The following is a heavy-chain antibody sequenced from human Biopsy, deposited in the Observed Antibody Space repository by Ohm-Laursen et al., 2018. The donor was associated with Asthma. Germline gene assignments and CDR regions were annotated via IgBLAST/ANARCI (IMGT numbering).Heavy chain of an antibody. CDR3: ARGQKSPGDRWFDP. J-gene: IGHJ5*02. V-gene: IGHV1-46*01. CDR2: INPFGGSS. Sequence: GSSVKVSCKTSGYTFIGYHMHWVRQAPGHGLEWMGMINPFGGSSNFAQKFQGRLTMTRDTSTRTVYMELSSLRSDDTALYYCARGQKSPGDRWFDPWGQGTLVTVSS. CDR1: GYTFIGYH. D-gene: IGHD7-27*01.